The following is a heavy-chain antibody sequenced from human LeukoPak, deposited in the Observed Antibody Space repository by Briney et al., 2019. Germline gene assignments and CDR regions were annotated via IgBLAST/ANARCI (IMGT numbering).Heavy chain of an antibody. D-gene: IGHD3-22*01. CDR2: IYYSGST. CDR3: ARGYYYDSSGYTDAFDI. CDR1: GGSISSGGYY. Sequence: SETLSLTCTVSGGSISSGGYYWSWIRQHPGKGLEWIGYIYYSGSTYYNPSLKSRVTISVDTSKNQFSLKLSSVTAADTAVYYCARGYYYDSSGYTDAFDIWGQGTMVTVSS. J-gene: IGHJ3*02. V-gene: IGHV4-31*03.